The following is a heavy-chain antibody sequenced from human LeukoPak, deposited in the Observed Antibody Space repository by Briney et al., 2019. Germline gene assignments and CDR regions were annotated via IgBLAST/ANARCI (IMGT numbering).Heavy chain of an antibody. CDR3: ARDCGGGSCYGPYDAFDI. J-gene: IGHJ3*02. CDR2: INSSGSTI. CDR1: GFTFSSYE. V-gene: IGHV3-48*03. D-gene: IGHD2-15*01. Sequence: PGGSLRLSCAASGFTFSSYEMNWVRQAPGKGLEWVSYINSSGSTIYYADSVKGRFTISRDNAKNSLYLQMNSLRAEDTAVYYCARDCGGGSCYGPYDAFDIWGQGTMVTVSS.